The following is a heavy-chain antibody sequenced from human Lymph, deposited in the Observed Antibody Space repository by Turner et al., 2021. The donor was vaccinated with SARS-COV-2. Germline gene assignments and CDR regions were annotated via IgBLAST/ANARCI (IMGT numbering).Heavy chain of an antibody. Sequence: EVQLVESGGGLVKPGGSLRLSCAASGFTFSFYSMNWVRQAPGKGLEWVSSISSSSSYIYYADSVKGRFTISRDNAKNSLCLQMNSLRAEDTAVYYCVRDLAPYSYYGMDVWGQGTTVTVSS. J-gene: IGHJ6*02. CDR2: ISSSSSYI. V-gene: IGHV3-21*01. D-gene: IGHD3-3*02. CDR1: GFTFSFYS. CDR3: VRDLAPYSYYGMDV.